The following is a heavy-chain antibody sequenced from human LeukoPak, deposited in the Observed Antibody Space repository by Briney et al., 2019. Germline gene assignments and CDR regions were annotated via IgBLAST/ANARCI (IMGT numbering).Heavy chain of an antibody. V-gene: IGHV3-33*01. CDR2: IWYDGSNK. CDR1: GFTFSSYG. CDR3: ARESQPRYYYYYGMDV. Sequence: PGGSLRLSCATSGFTFSSYGMLWVRQAPGKGLEWVAVIWYDGSNKYYADFVKGRFTISRDNSKNTLYLQMTRLRAEDTAVYYCARESQPRYYYYYGMDVWGPGTTVTVSS. J-gene: IGHJ6*02.